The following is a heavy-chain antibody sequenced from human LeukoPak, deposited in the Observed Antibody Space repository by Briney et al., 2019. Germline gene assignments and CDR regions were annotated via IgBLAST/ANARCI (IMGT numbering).Heavy chain of an antibody. CDR1: GGSIDSYY. D-gene: IGHD2-2*02. J-gene: IGHJ3*02. Sequence: SETLSLTCTVSGGSIDSYYWSWIRQPAGKGLEWIGRIYTSGSTDYNPSLKSRVTMSVDTSKSQFSLKLSSVTAADTAVYYCARDLYVVVPAAILGAFDIWGQGTMVTVSS. CDR2: IYTSGST. CDR3: ARDLYVVVPAAILGAFDI. V-gene: IGHV4-4*07.